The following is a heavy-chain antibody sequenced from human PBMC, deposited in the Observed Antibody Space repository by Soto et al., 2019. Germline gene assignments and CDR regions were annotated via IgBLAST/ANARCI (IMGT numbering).Heavy chain of an antibody. Sequence: GALKLSCAASGFTFSSYSMNWVPQAPGKGLKGVQSISSSSSYIYYADSVKGRFTISRDNAKNSLYLQMNSLRAEDTAVYYCARSLGYSYGFYYGMDVWGQGTTVTVSS. CDR3: ARSLGYSYGFYYGMDV. CDR2: ISSSSSYI. D-gene: IGHD5-18*01. V-gene: IGHV3-21*01. CDR1: GFTFSSYS. J-gene: IGHJ6*02.